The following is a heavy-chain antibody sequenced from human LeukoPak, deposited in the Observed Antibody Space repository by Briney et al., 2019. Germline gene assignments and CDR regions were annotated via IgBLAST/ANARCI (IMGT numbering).Heavy chain of an antibody. J-gene: IGHJ4*02. V-gene: IGHV3-48*04. CDR1: GFTFSSYS. D-gene: IGHD2-2*01. CDR2: ISKSSDRI. CDR3: ARDLLNDEGSSYFFDQ. Sequence: KSGGSLRLSCAASGFTFSSYSMNWVRQAPGKGLEWVSYISKSSDRIYHADSVKGRFTISRDNAKNSLYLQMDSLRAEDTAVYYCARDLLNDEGSSYFFDQWGQGTLVTVSS.